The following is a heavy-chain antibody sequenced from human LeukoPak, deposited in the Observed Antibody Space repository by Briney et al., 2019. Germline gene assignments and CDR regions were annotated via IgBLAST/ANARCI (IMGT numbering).Heavy chain of an antibody. CDR3: ARENYGGNYHDAFDI. V-gene: IGHV3-21*01. CDR1: GFTFSSYS. Sequence: GGSLRLSCAASGFTFSSYSMNWVRQAPGKGLEWVSSISSSSSYIYYADSVKGRFTISRDNAKNSLYLQMYSLRAEDTAVYYCARENYGGNYHDAFDIWGQGTMVTVSS. J-gene: IGHJ3*02. D-gene: IGHD4-23*01. CDR2: ISSSSSYI.